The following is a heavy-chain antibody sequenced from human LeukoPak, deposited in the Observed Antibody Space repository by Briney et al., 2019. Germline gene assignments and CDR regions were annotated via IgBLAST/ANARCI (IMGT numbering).Heavy chain of an antibody. Sequence: SETLSLTCAVYGGSFSGYYWSWIRQPPGKGLEWIGEINHSGSTNYNPSLKSRVTISVDTSKNQFSLKLSSVTAADTAVYFCASGFSDYYGMDVWGQGTTVTVSS. CDR2: INHSGST. D-gene: IGHD6-25*01. CDR1: GGSFSGYY. V-gene: IGHV4-34*01. J-gene: IGHJ6*02. CDR3: ASGFSDYYGMDV.